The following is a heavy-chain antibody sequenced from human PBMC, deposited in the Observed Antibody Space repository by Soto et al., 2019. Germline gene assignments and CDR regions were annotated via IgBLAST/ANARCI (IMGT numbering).Heavy chain of an antibody. D-gene: IGHD5-18*01. V-gene: IGHV4-38-2*01. CDR2: IYHSGST. Sequence: YCGWSRLPEEKGLECIGSIYHSGSTYYNPSLKSRVTISVDTSKNQFSLKLSSVTAADTAGYYCAKYVDTAPDGMDVWGQGTTVT. CDR1: Y. J-gene: IGHJ6*02. CDR3: AKYVDTAPDGMDV.